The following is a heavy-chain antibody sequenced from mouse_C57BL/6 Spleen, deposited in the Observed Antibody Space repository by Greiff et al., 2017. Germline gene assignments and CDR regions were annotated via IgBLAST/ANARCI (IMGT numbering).Heavy chain of an antibody. V-gene: IGHV1-15*01. Sequence: QVQLKQSGAELVRPGASVTLSCKASGYTFTDYEMHWVKQTPVHGLEWIGAIDPETGGTAYNQKFKGKAILTADKSSSTAYMELRSLTSEDSAVYYCTRRDYSEREYYAMDYWGQGTSVTVSS. CDR3: TRRDYSEREYYAMDY. J-gene: IGHJ4*01. CDR2: IDPETGGT. D-gene: IGHD2-12*01. CDR1: GYTFTDYE.